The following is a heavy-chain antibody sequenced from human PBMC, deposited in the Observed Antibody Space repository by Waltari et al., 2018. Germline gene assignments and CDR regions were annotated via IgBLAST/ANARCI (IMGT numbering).Heavy chain of an antibody. D-gene: IGHD6-19*01. V-gene: IGHV3-64D*08. CDR2: ISSNGGNT. CDR1: GFRFSKSA. J-gene: IGHJ4*02. Sequence: QLVESGGGLVQPGGSLGRSWSASGFRFSKSAMHWVRQAPGKGLEYVSTISSNGGNTYYADSVKDRFTISRDNSKNSLYLQMSNLRPEDTALYYCVKGKEVAGNDSWGQGAPVTVSS. CDR3: VKGKEVAGNDS.